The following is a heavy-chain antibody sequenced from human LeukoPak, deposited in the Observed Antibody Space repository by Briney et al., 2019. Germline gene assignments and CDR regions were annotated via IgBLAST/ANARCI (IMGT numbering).Heavy chain of an antibody. Sequence: GRSLRLSCAASGFTFDEYAMHWARQAPGKGLEWVSGITWNRGNIGYADSVKGRFTISRDNAKNSLYLQMNSLSAEDTALYCCAIDIAEDSTSWYYHSYGMDVWGQGTTVTVSS. CDR3: AIDIAEDSTSWYYHSYGMDV. D-gene: IGHD6-19*01. J-gene: IGHJ6*02. CDR1: GFTFDEYA. V-gene: IGHV3-9*01. CDR2: ITWNRGNI.